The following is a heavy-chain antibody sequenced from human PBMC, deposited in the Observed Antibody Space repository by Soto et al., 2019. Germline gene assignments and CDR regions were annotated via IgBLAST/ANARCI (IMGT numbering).Heavy chain of an antibody. CDR1: GFTFSRYG. CDR3: AKDRRVVAVASPFDY. Sequence: QVQLVESGGGLVQPGRSLRLSCAASGFTFSRYGMHWVRQAPGKGLECVAVIAYDGSNKYYADSVKGRFTISRDNSKNTLYLQMNSLRAEDTDVYYCAKDRRVVAVASPFDYWGQGTLVTVSA. CDR2: IAYDGSNK. V-gene: IGHV3-30*18. J-gene: IGHJ4*02. D-gene: IGHD6-19*01.